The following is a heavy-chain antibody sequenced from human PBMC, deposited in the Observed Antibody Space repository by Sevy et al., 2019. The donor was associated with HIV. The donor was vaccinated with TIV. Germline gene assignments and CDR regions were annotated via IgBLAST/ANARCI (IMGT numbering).Heavy chain of an antibody. CDR2: IYSGGST. D-gene: IGHD2-2*01. CDR1: GFTVSSNY. V-gene: IGHV3-53*01. Sequence: GGSLRLSCAASGFTVSSNYMSWVRQAPGKGLEWVSVIYSGGSTYYADSVKGRFTISRDNTKNTLYLQMNSLRAEDTAVYYCARGTLGPAAFDIWGQGTMVTVSS. CDR3: ARGTLGPAAFDI. J-gene: IGHJ3*02.